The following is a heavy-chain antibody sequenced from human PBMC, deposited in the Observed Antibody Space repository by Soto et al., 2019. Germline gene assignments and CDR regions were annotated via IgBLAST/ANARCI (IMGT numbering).Heavy chain of an antibody. V-gene: IGHV3-53*04. CDR3: GRGNFYSSGWYASFDY. CDR2: IYSGGST. D-gene: IGHD6-19*01. CDR1: GFTVSSNY. J-gene: IGHJ4*02. Sequence: EVQLVESGGGLVQPGGSLRLSCAASGFTVSSNYMSWVRQAPGKGLEWVSVIYSGGSTYYADSVKGRFTISRHNSKNTLYLQMNSLRAEDTAVYYCGRGNFYSSGWYASFDYWGQGTLVTVSS.